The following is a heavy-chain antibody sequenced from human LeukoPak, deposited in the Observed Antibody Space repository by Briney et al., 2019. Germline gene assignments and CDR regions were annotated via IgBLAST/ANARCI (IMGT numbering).Heavy chain of an antibody. CDR1: GFTVSSNY. CDR3: ARGNYDSSGYYPYAFDI. Sequence: GGSLRLSCAASGFTVSSNYMSWVRQAPGKGLEWVSVIYSGGSTYYADSVKGRFTISRDNSKNTLYLQMNSLRAEDTAVYYCARGNYDSSGYYPYAFDIWGQGTMVTVSS. D-gene: IGHD3-22*01. J-gene: IGHJ3*02. V-gene: IGHV3-53*01. CDR2: IYSGGST.